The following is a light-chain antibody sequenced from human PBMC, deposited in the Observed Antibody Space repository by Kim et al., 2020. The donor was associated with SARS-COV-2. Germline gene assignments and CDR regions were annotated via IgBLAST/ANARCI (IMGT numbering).Light chain of an antibody. CDR3: QQYYDWPLT. V-gene: IGKV3-15*01. CDR2: GAS. J-gene: IGKJ4*01. Sequence: ASPGESAPLSCRARQSVRSSLAWYQQNPGQAPMLLSYGASTRATGIPVRFSGSGYGTEFTLTINSLQSEDFAVYYCQQYYDWPLTFGGGTKVDIK. CDR1: QSVRSS.